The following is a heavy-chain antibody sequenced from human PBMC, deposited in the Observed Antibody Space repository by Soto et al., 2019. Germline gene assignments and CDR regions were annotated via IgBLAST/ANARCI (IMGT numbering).Heavy chain of an antibody. V-gene: IGHV1-18*01. CDR3: ARRVVVPAAHWVGWFDP. CDR2: ISAYNGNT. Sequence: QVQLVQSGAEVKKPGASVKVSCKASGYTFTSYGISWVRQVPGQGLEWIGWISAYNGNTNYAQKLQGRVTMTTDTSTSTAYMELRSLRSDDTAVYYCARRVVVPAAHWVGWFDPWGQGTLVTVSS. J-gene: IGHJ5*02. D-gene: IGHD2-2*01. CDR1: GYTFTSYG.